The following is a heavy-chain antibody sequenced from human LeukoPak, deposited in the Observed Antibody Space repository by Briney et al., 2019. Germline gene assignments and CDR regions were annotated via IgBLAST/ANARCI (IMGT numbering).Heavy chain of an antibody. V-gene: IGHV4-59*01. Sequence: SETLSLTCTVSGGPISSYYWSWIRQPPGKGLEWIGYVYYSGSTDYNPSLKSRVTISVDTSKNQFSLKLSSVTAADTAVYYCAREATVTAFDIWGQGTMVTVSS. J-gene: IGHJ3*02. CDR3: AREATVTAFDI. CDR1: GGPISSYY. D-gene: IGHD4-17*01. CDR2: VYYSGST.